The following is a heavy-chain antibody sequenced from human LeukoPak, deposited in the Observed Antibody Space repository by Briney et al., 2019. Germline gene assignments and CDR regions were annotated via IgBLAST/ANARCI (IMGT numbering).Heavy chain of an antibody. CDR2: IIPIFGTA. D-gene: IGHD2-21*02. Sequence: ASVKVSCKASGGTFSSYAISWVRQAPGQGLEWMGGIIPIFGTANYAQKFQGRVTITADKSTSTAYMELSGLRSEDTAVYYCAREADCGGDCYPNYFDYWGQGTLVTVSS. CDR1: GGTFSSYA. V-gene: IGHV1-69*06. J-gene: IGHJ4*02. CDR3: AREADCGGDCYPNYFDY.